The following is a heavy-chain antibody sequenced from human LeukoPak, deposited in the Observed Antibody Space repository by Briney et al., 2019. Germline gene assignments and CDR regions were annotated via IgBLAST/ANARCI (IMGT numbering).Heavy chain of an antibody. Sequence: GASVKVSCKASGYTFTSNYIHWVRQAPGQGLEWVGMIYPRDGSTSYAQKFQGRVTVTRDTSTSTVHMELSGLSSEDTAVYYCARDQEGFDYWGQGTLVTVSS. J-gene: IGHJ4*02. CDR3: ARDQEGFDY. V-gene: IGHV1-46*01. CDR2: IYPRDGST. CDR1: GYTFTSNY.